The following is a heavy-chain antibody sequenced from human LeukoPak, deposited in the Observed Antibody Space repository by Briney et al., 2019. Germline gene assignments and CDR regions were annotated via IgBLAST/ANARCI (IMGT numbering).Heavy chain of an antibody. CDR3: ARGFNYDILTGYYYWFDP. CDR1: GGSLSSYY. CDR2: IYYSGST. V-gene: IGHV4-59*08. J-gene: IGHJ5*02. D-gene: IGHD3-9*01. Sequence: SETLSLTCTVSGGSLSSYYWSWIRQPPGKGLEWIGYIYYSGSTNYNPSLKSRVTISVDTSKNQFSLKLSSVTAADTAVYYCARGFNYDILTGYYYWFDPWGQGTLVTVSS.